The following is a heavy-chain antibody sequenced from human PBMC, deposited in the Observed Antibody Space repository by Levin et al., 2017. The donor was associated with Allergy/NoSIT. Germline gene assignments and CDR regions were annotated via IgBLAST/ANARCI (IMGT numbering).Heavy chain of an antibody. CDR2: INSDGSST. J-gene: IGHJ3*02. V-gene: IGHV3-74*01. D-gene: IGHD2-15*01. Sequence: GESLKISCAASGFTFSSYWMHWVRQAPGKGLVWVSRINSDGSSTSYADSVKGRFTISRDNAKNTLYLQMNSLRAEDTAVYYCARDPLYCSGGSCYPDAFDIWGQGTMVTVSS. CDR1: GFTFSSYW. CDR3: ARDPLYCSGGSCYPDAFDI.